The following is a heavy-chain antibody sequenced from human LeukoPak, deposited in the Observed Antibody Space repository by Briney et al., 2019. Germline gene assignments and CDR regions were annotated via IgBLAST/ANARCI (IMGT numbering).Heavy chain of an antibody. D-gene: IGHD3-16*01. CDR3: ARDYTDYGMDV. CDR1: GGSISSGGYY. CDR2: IYYSGST. V-gene: IGHV4-31*03. Sequence: SQTLSLTCTVSGGSISSGGYYWSWIRQHPGKGLEWIGYIYYSGSTYYNPSLKSRVTISVDTSKNQFSLKLSSVAAADTAVYYCARDYTDYGMDVWGQGTTVTVSS. J-gene: IGHJ6*02.